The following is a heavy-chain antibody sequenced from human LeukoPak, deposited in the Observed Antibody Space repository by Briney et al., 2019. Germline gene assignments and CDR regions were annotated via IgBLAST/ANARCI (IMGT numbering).Heavy chain of an antibody. J-gene: IGHJ4*02. Sequence: SETLSLTCTVSGGSISSYYWSWIRQPAGKGLEWIGRIYTSGSTNYNPSLKSRVTMSVDTSKNQFSLKLSSVTAADTAVYYCARGGIAVAAPGVLWDHWGQGTLVTVSS. CDR2: IYTSGST. V-gene: IGHV4-4*07. CDR3: ARGGIAVAAPGVLWDH. D-gene: IGHD6-19*01. CDR1: GGSISSYY.